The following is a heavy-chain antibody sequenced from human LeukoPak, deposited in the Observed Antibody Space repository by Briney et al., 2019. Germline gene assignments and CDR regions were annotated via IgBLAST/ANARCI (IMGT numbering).Heavy chain of an antibody. V-gene: IGHV3-7*01. CDR2: IKQDGSEK. D-gene: IGHD2-21*02. CDR3: TSWGDTAAEYFQR. Sequence: GGSLRLSCAASGFTFSSYWMSWVRQAPGKGLEWVANIKQDGSEKYYVDSVKGRFTISRDNAQNSMYLQMNSLRVEDTAVYYCTSWGDTAAEYFQRWGQGTLVTVSS. J-gene: IGHJ1*01. CDR1: GFTFSSYW.